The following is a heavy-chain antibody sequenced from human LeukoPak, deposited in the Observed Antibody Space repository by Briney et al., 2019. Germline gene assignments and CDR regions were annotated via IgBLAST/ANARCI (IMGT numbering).Heavy chain of an antibody. Sequence: GGSLRLSCAASGFTFSTYGMHWVRQAPGKGLEGVAVISYDGSNKYYADSVKGRFTISRDNSKSSLYLQMNGLRVEDTAVYYCASRIVGTPDYFDYWGQGNLVTVSS. CDR3: ASRIVGTPDYFDY. D-gene: IGHD1-26*01. J-gene: IGHJ4*02. CDR1: GFTFSTYG. V-gene: IGHV3-30*03. CDR2: ISYDGSNK.